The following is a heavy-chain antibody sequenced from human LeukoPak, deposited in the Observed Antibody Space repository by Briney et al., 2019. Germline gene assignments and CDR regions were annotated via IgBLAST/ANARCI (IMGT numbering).Heavy chain of an antibody. CDR3: ARSGYCSGGNCYSNNAFDI. D-gene: IGHD2-15*01. V-gene: IGHV4-31*03. J-gene: IGHJ3*02. CDR2: IYHTGGT. CDR1: GDSLSSGGYY. Sequence: SGTLSLTCSVSGDSLSSGGYYWSWIRQHPGKGLEYIGYIYHTGGTYYNPSLKSRVTISVDTSNNQFSLKLNSVSAADTAVYYCARSGYCSGGNCYSNNAFDIWGQGTVVTVSS.